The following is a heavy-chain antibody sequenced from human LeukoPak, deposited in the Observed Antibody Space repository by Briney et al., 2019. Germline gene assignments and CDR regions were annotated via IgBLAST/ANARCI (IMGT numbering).Heavy chain of an antibody. CDR2: ISSRGDIT. J-gene: IGHJ4*02. CDR1: GSTFSTYA. CDR3: AKRLPYYFDY. D-gene: IGHD2-21*01. Sequence: PGGSLRLSCTASGSTFSTYAMSWVRPAPGKGLEWVSPISSRGDITYYADSVKGPYTISRDNSKNTLYLQMNNLRAEDTAVYYCAKRLPYYFDYWGQGTLVTVSS. V-gene: IGHV3-23*01.